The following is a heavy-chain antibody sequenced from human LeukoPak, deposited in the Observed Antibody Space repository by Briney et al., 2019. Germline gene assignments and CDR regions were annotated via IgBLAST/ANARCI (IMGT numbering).Heavy chain of an antibody. J-gene: IGHJ3*01. V-gene: IGHV4-34*01. CDR3: ARAPYLTGGS. Sequence: SETLSLTCAVYDGSFTNYYWSWIRQPPGTGLEWIGEINHSGSINYNPSLRSRVTISLDTSRNQFSLKLSSVTAADTAVYYCARAPYLTGGSWGQGTMVTVSS. CDR1: DGSFTNYY. CDR2: INHSGSI. D-gene: IGHD2-8*02.